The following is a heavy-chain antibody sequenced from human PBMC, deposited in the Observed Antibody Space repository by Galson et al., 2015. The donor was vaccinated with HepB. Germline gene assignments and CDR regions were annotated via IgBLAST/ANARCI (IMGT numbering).Heavy chain of an antibody. CDR1: GFTFSSYG. CDR2: ISYDGSNK. D-gene: IGHD3-22*01. Sequence: SLRLSCAASGFTFSSYGMHWVRQAPGKGLEWVAVISYDGSNKYYADSVKGRFTISRDNSKNTLYLQMNSLRAEDTAVYYCAKWGWDSSGYWTDYWGQGTLVTVSS. CDR3: AKWGWDSSGYWTDY. J-gene: IGHJ4*02. V-gene: IGHV3-30*18.